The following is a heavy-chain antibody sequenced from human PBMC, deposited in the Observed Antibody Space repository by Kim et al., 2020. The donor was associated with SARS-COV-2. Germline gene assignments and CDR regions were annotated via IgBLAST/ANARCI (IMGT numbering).Heavy chain of an antibody. J-gene: IGHJ4*02. D-gene: IGHD1-26*01. V-gene: IGHV3-30*07. Sequence: SVKGRFTISRDNSKNTLYLQMNSLRAEDTAVYYCARAEPSPRWELEGGVYWGQGTLVTVSS. CDR3: ARAEPSPRWELEGGVY.